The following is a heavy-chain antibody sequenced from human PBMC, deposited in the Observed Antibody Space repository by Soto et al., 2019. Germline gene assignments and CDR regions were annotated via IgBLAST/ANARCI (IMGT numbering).Heavy chain of an antibody. CDR1: GYTFTSHA. CDR2: INHGNGQA. D-gene: IGHD6-13*01. J-gene: IGHJ4*02. CDR3: AREQQSVEVNFFDY. V-gene: IGHV1-3*01. Sequence: QVQLVQSGAEVKKPGASVKISCKASGYTFTSHAIHWVRQATGQRLGWIGWINHGNGQAEYSQKFQGSVTITRDTSASTAYMELSTLTSEDTAVYCGAREQQSVEVNFFDYWGQGTLVTVS.